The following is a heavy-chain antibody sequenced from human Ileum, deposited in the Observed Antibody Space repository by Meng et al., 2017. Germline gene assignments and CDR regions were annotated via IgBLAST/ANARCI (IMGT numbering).Heavy chain of an antibody. CDR3: ARADYVRYFDL. V-gene: IGHV4-4*02. CDR2: VYHSGST. J-gene: IGHJ2*01. D-gene: IGHD3-10*02. Sequence: VQLPWPCQGLVKPSETLSLTCAAYGGSIESDNWWTCIRQPPGQVLEWIGEVYHSGSTHYNPSLQSRVTISIDNSKNRFSLSLNSVTAADTAIYYCARADYVRYFDLWGRGTLVTVSS. CDR1: GGSIESDNW.